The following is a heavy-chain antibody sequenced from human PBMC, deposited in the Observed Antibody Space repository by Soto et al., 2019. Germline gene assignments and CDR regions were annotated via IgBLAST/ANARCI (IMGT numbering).Heavy chain of an antibody. CDR3: TTDSHFTMKLVRFDY. Sequence: PGGSHRLSSAASGFNFTTAWINWVRQAPGKGLEWVGRIKSKIDGGTTDFAAPVKGRFAISRDDSRNMVYFQMNSLEIEDTAVYYCTTDSHFTMKLVRFDYWGLGTLVTVSS. V-gene: IGHV3-15*07. CDR2: IKSKIDGGTT. D-gene: IGHD3-22*01. J-gene: IGHJ4*01. CDR1: GFNFTTAW.